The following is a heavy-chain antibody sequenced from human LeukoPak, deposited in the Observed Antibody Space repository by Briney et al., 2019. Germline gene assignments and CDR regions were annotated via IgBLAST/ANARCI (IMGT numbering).Heavy chain of an antibody. Sequence: GGSLRLSCAPPGYTFSSYWMSWVRQAPGKGLEWVANIKQDGSEKYYVDSVKGRFTISRDNAKNSLYLQMNSLRAEDTAVYYCARPYYDFWSGYYTDPFDYWGQGTLVTVSS. V-gene: IGHV3-7*01. CDR3: ARPYYDFWSGYYTDPFDY. D-gene: IGHD3-3*01. CDR1: GYTFSSYW. J-gene: IGHJ4*02. CDR2: IKQDGSEK.